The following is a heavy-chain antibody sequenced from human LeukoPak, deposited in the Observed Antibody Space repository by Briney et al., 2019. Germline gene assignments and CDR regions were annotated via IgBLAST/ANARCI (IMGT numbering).Heavy chain of an antibody. V-gene: IGHV3-23*01. J-gene: IGHJ6*02. CDR1: GFTFSSYA. D-gene: IGHD6-19*01. CDR2: ISGSGGST. Sequence: GGSLRLSCAASGFTFSSYAMSWVRQAPGKGLEWVSAISGSGGSTYYADSVKGRFTISRDNAKNSLYLQMNSLRAEDTAVYYCARDPYSSGWPSYYYYGMDVWGQGTTVTVSS. CDR3: ARDPYSSGWPSYYYYGMDV.